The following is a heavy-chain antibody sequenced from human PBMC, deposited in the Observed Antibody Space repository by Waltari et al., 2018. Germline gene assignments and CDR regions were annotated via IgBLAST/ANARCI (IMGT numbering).Heavy chain of an antibody. CDR1: GFTFSSYA. CDR2: ISSNGGST. V-gene: IGHV3-64*07. J-gene: IGHJ4*02. Sequence: EVQLVESGGSLVQPGGSLRLSCAASGFTFSSYAMHWVRQAPGKGLEYVSAISSNGGSTYYADSVKGRFTISRDNSKNTLYLQMGSLRAEDMAVYYCARGRGYCSSTSCYTYFDYWGQGTLVTVSS. D-gene: IGHD2-2*02. CDR3: ARGRGYCSSTSCYTYFDY.